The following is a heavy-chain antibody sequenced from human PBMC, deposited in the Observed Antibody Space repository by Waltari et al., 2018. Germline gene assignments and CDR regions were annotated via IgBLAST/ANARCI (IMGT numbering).Heavy chain of an antibody. V-gene: IGHV4-39*01. CDR2: IYDSGST. Sequence: QLQLQESGPGLVKPSETLSLTCTVSGGSIGSVTYSWGWIRQPPGKGLEYIAHIYDSGSTHYHPSLRSRAAISVDPSKNQFSLMLTSVTVADTAVYFCVRLLRGAAGFWGQGTLVTVSS. J-gene: IGHJ4*02. CDR1: GGSIGSVTYS. D-gene: IGHD6-13*01. CDR3: VRLLRGAAGF.